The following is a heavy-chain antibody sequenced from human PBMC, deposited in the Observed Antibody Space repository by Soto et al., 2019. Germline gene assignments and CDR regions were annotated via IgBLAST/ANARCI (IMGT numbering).Heavy chain of an antibody. Sequence: GGSLRLSCAASGFTFSSYGMHWVRQAPGKGLEWVAVISYDGSNKYYADSVKGRFTISRDNSKNTLYLQMNSLRAEDTAVYYCAKAHCGGDCYSPFRLSYFDYWGQGTLVTVSS. CDR3: AKAHCGGDCYSPFRLSYFDY. J-gene: IGHJ4*02. D-gene: IGHD2-21*02. CDR1: GFTFSSYG. V-gene: IGHV3-30*18. CDR2: ISYDGSNK.